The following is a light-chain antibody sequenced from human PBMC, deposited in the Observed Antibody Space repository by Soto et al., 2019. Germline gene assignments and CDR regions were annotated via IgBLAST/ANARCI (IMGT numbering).Light chain of an antibody. J-gene: IGLJ1*01. CDR3: CSYTGSYTYV. V-gene: IGLV2-23*02. Sequence: QSALTQPASVSGSPGQSITISCTGTSSDVGAYNHVSWYQHHPGKAPKLIICDVTTRPSGLSNRFSGSKSGDTASLTISGLQAEDEADYYCCSYTGSYTYVFGTGTKVTVL. CDR2: DVT. CDR1: SSDVGAYNH.